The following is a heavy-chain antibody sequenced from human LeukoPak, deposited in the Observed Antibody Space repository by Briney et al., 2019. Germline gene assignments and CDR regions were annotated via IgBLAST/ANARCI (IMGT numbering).Heavy chain of an antibody. CDR2: ISYDGSNK. V-gene: IGHV3-30*14. D-gene: IGHD2/OR15-2a*01. J-gene: IGHJ4*02. Sequence: PGGSLRLSCAASGFTFSSYAMHWVRQAPGKGLEWVAVISYDGSNKYYADSVKGRFTISRDNSKNTLYLQMNSLTAEDTAVYYCARDATYYLRYGYFDYWGQGTLVTVSS. CDR3: ARDATYYLRYGYFDY. CDR1: GFTFSSYA.